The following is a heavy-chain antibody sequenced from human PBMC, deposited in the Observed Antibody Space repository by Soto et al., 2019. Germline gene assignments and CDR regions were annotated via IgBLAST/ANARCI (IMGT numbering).Heavy chain of an antibody. CDR1: GYSISSGYY. D-gene: IGHD1-26*01. CDR3: ARVIGYSGNFLDY. Sequence: PSETLSLTCAASGYSISSGYYWGWIRQPPGKGLEWIGSIYHSGSTYYNPSLKSRVTISVDTSKNQFSLKLSSVTAADTAVYYCARVIGYSGNFLDYWGQGTLVTVSS. V-gene: IGHV4-38-2*01. J-gene: IGHJ4*02. CDR2: IYHSGST.